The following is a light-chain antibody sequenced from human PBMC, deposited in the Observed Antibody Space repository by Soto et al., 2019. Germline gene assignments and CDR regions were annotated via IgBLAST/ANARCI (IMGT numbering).Light chain of an antibody. J-gene: IGKJ1*01. CDR1: QSIRSW. CDR3: QQYNSWT. Sequence: DIQMTQSPSTLSASVGDRVTITCQASQSIRSWLAWYQQKPGKAPKLLIYDASSLESGAPSRFSGSVSGTEFTLTISILQPDDFATYYCQQYNSWTFGQGTKVEIK. CDR2: DAS. V-gene: IGKV1-5*01.